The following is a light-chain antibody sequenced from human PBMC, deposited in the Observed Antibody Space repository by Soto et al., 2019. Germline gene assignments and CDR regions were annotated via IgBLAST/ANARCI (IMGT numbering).Light chain of an antibody. V-gene: IGKV1-5*01. CDR3: QPSWT. CDR2: DAS. J-gene: IGKJ1*01. Sequence: DIQMTQSPSTLSSSVGDRVTITCRASQSISSWLAWYQQKPGEAPKRLIYDASCWESGVPSRFSGSGSATAFSLTVPSLQPDDFATHYGQPSWTFGQGTKVEIK. CDR1: QSISSW.